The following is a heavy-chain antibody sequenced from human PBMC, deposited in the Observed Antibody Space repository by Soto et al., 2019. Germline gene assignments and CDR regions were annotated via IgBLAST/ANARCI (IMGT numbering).Heavy chain of an antibody. CDR2: IYYSGST. V-gene: IGHV4-59*08. Sequence: PSETLSLTCTVSGGSISSYYWSWIRQPPGKGLEWIGYIYYSGSTNYNPSLKSRVTISVDTSKNQFSLNLSSVTAADTAVYYCARTRFCSSTSCYAGYYYMDVWGKGTTVTVSS. CDR3: ARTRFCSSTSCYAGYYYMDV. CDR1: GGSISSYY. J-gene: IGHJ6*03. D-gene: IGHD2-2*01.